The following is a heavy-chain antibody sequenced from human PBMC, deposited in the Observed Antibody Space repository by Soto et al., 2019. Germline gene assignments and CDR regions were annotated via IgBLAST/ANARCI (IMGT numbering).Heavy chain of an antibody. J-gene: IGHJ4*02. CDR2: TTIAGDFT. CDR3: AKGSASTRPYYSDS. CDR1: GFTFSKYV. D-gene: IGHD3-10*01. Sequence: GGSLRLSCAASGFTFSKYVISWVRQAPGKGLEWVTATTIAGDFTYYADSVKGRFTVSRDNSKNTLYLQMNSLRVEDTGTYCCAKGSASTRPYYSDSWGQGSLVTVSS. V-gene: IGHV3-23*01.